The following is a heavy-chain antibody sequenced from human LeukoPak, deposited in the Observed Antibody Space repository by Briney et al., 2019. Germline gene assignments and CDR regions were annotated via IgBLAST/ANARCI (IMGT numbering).Heavy chain of an antibody. CDR1: GYPLTTYD. J-gene: IGHJ2*01. CDR2: MNPSSGYT. D-gene: IGHD1-14*01. V-gene: IGHV1-8*01. Sequence: GASVRVSCKASGYPLTTYDINWVRKATGQGLEWMGWMNPSSGYTGYSQKFQGRVTMTRNTSITTAYMELSSLRSEDTAVYYCARISDHNWYFDLWGRGTLVTVSS. CDR3: ARISDHNWYFDL.